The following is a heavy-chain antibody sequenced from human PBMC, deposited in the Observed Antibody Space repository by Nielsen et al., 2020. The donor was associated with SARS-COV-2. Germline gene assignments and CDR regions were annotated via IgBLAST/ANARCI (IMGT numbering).Heavy chain of an antibody. CDR2: IYPGGGT. V-gene: IGHV3-53*04. CDR3: AREAQEDYDSSGYPPLYWYFDL. J-gene: IGHJ2*01. Sequence: GESLKISCAASGFTFSSYAMSWVRQAPGKGLEWVSIIYPGGGTYYADSVKGRFTISRHNSKNTLYLQMNSLRAEDTAVYYCAREAQEDYDSSGYPPLYWYFDLWGRGTLVTVSS. CDR1: GFTFSSYA. D-gene: IGHD3-22*01.